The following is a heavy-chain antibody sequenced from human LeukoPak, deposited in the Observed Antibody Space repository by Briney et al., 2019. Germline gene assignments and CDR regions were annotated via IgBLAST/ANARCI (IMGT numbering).Heavy chain of an antibody. D-gene: IGHD5-12*01. CDR1: GFTFSDYY. CDR2: ISSSGSTI. Sequence: PGGSLRLSCAASGFTFSDYYVSWIRQAPGKGLEWVSYISSSGSTIYYADSVKGRFTISRDNAKNSLYLQMNSLRAEDTAVYYCARAPSGYDSDGYNWFDPWGQGTLVTVSS. CDR3: ARAPSGYDSDGYNWFDP. V-gene: IGHV3-11*01. J-gene: IGHJ5*02.